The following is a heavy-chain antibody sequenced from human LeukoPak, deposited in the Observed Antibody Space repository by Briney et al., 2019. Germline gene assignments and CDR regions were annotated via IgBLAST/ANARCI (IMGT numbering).Heavy chain of an antibody. Sequence: ASVKVSCKASVYTFTGYYMHWVRQAPGQGLEWMGWINPNSGGTNYAQKFQGRVTMTRDTSISTAYMELSRLRSDDTAVYYCARDLIAVADVGGWFDPWGRGTLVTVSS. CDR2: INPNSGGT. J-gene: IGHJ5*02. CDR3: ARDLIAVADVGGWFDP. V-gene: IGHV1-2*02. D-gene: IGHD6-19*01. CDR1: VYTFTGYY.